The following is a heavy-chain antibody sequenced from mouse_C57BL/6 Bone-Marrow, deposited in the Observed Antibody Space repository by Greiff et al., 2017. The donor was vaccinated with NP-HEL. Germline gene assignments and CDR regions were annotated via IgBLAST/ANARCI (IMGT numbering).Heavy chain of an antibody. CDR3: ARPSGSSSLDY. CDR2: ISGGGGNT. Sequence: EVKLVESGGGLVKPGWSLKLSCAASGFTFSSYTMSWVRQTPEKRLEWVATISGGGGNTYYPDSVKGRFTISRDNAKNTLYLQMSSLRSEDTALYYCARPSGSSSLDYWGQGTTLTVSS. J-gene: IGHJ2*01. D-gene: IGHD1-1*01. CDR1: GFTFSSYT. V-gene: IGHV5-9*01.